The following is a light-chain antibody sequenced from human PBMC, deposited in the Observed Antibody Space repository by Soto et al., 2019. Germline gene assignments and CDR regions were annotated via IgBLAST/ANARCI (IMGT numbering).Light chain of an antibody. CDR3: QQSYSNPLT. V-gene: IGKV1-39*01. J-gene: IGKJ4*01. CDR2: GAS. Sequence: DIQMTQSPSSLSASVGDRVTITCRASQSISSYLIWYQHKPGEAPKLLIYGASSLYSGVPSRFSGSGSGTEFTLTISSLQPEDFATYYCQQSYSNPLTFGGGTKVEIK. CDR1: QSISSY.